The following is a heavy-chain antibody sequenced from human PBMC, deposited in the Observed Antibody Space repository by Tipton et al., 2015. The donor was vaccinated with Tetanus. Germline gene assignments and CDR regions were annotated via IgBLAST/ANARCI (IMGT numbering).Heavy chain of an antibody. D-gene: IGHD3-10*01. CDR1: GFTVSSNY. V-gene: IGHV3-53*01. Sequence: SLRLSCAASGFTVSSNYMSWVRQTPGKGLEWVSVIYSGGSTYYADSVKGRFTISRDNSKNTLYLQMNSLRAEDTAVYYCARPYGSGSDDAFDIWGQGTMVTVSS. J-gene: IGHJ3*02. CDR3: ARPYGSGSDDAFDI. CDR2: IYSGGST.